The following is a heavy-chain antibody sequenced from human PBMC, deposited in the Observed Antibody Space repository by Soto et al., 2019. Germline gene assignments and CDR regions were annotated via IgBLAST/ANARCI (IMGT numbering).Heavy chain of an antibody. CDR3: AKDRPMARGVFDY. Sequence: GGSLRLSCAASGFTFSSFDMNWVRQAPGKGLEWVSYISTTSRAMHYADSVKGRFTISRDDAKNSLYLQMNSLRAEDTAVYSCAKDRPMARGVFDYWGQGTLVTVSS. CDR1: GFTFSSFD. D-gene: IGHD3-10*01. V-gene: IGHV3-48*01. CDR2: ISTTSRAM. J-gene: IGHJ4*02.